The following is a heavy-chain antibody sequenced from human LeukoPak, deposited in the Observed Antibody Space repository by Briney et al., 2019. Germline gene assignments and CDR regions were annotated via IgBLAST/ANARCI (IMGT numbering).Heavy chain of an antibody. J-gene: IGHJ4*02. D-gene: IGHD2-2*01. CDR3: ARTPFYCSSTSCSPYYFDY. Sequence: SETLSLTCTVSGGSISSADYYWSWIRQPPGKGLEWIGYIYYSGSTYYNPSLKSRVSISVDTSKNQFSLKLSSVTAADTAVYYCARTPFYCSSTSCSPYYFDYWGQGTLVTVSS. CDR2: IYYSGST. V-gene: IGHV4-30-4*01. CDR1: GGSISSADYY.